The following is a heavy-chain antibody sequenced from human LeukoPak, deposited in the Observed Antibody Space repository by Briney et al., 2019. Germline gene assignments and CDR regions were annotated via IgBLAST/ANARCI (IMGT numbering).Heavy chain of an antibody. V-gene: IGHV1-18*01. Sequence: ASVKVSCKASGYTFTSYGISWVRQAPGQGLEWMGWISAYNGNTNYAQKLQGRVTVTTDTSTSTAYMELRSLRSDDTAVYYCARDGYDFWSGYSYYFDYWGQGTLVTVSS. CDR1: GYTFTSYG. CDR2: ISAYNGNT. D-gene: IGHD3-3*01. J-gene: IGHJ4*02. CDR3: ARDGYDFWSGYSYYFDY.